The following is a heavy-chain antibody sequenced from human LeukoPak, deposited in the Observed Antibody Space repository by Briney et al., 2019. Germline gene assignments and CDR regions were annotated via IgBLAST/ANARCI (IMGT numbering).Heavy chain of an antibody. Sequence: ASVKVSCKASGGTFSSYAISWVRQAPGQGLEWMGGIIPIFGTANYAQKFQGRVTITADESTSTAYMELSSLRPEDTAVYYCARDGGYCSGGSCYGYPNWGQGTLVTVSS. J-gene: IGHJ4*02. D-gene: IGHD2-15*01. V-gene: IGHV1-69*13. CDR2: IIPIFGTA. CDR1: GGTFSSYA. CDR3: ARDGGYCSGGSCYGYPN.